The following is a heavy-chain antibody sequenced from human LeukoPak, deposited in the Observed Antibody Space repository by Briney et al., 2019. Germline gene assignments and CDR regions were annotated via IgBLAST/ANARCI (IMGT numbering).Heavy chain of an antibody. CDR1: GGTFSSYA. CDR3: ASSERSFGVVITAPIDY. Sequence: ASVKVSCKASGGTFSSYAISWVRQAPGQGLEWMGGIIPIFGTANYAQKFQGRVTITADESTSTAYMELSSLRSEDTAVYYCASSERSFGVVITAPIDYWGQGTLVTVPS. J-gene: IGHJ4*02. D-gene: IGHD3-3*01. CDR2: IIPIFGTA. V-gene: IGHV1-69*01.